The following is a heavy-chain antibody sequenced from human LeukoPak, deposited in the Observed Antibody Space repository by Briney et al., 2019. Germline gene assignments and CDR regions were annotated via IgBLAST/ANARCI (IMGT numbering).Heavy chain of an antibody. Sequence: GGSLRLSCAESGFSFSYYGFHWFRQTPDKGLDWVAFTRYDGVVNHYKDSVKGRFTISRDNSKNTVYLQMSSLRTEDTAVYFCAKDENSGWYGTALWRRGTQVIVSS. CDR3: AKDENSGWYGTAL. V-gene: IGHV3-30*02. CDR1: GFSFSYYG. J-gene: IGHJ4*02. CDR2: TRYDGVV. D-gene: IGHD6-19*01.